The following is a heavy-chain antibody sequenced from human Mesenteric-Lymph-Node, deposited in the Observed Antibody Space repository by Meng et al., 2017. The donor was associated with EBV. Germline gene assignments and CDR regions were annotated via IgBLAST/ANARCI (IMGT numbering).Heavy chain of an antibody. D-gene: IGHD5-24*01. CDR2: IYWDDDK. J-gene: IGHJ5*02. CDR1: WFSLSSGGVS. Sequence: QLHLKESCPTLVQPPQTPTPPCSFSWFSLSSGGVSVAWIRQPPGKALEWLAPIYWDDDKRYSPSLKSRLTITKDTSKNQVVLTMTNMDPVDTATYYCAQRQNRWPGWFDPWGQGTLVTVSS. CDR3: AQRQNRWPGWFDP. V-gene: IGHV2-5*02.